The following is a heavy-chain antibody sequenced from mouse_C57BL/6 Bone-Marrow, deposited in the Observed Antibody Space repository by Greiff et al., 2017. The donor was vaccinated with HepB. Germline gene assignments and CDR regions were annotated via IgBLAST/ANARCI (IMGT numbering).Heavy chain of an antibody. Sequence: QVQLQQPGTELVKPGASVKLSCKASGYTFTSYWMHWVKQRPGQGLEWIGNINPSNGGTNYNEKFKSKATLTVDKSSSTAYMQLSSLTSEDAAVYYGAKRGELSSWFAYWGQGTLVTVSA. V-gene: IGHV1-53*01. CDR3: AKRGELSSWFAY. D-gene: IGHD6-1*01. J-gene: IGHJ3*01. CDR2: INPSNGGT. CDR1: GYTFTSYW.